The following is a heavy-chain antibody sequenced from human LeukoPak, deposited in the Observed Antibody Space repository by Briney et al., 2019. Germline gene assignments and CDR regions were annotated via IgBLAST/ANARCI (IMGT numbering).Heavy chain of an antibody. J-gene: IGHJ4*02. CDR1: GFAFSSYG. Sequence: GGSLRLSCAASGFAFSSYGMHWVRQAPGKGLEWVAVISYDGSNKYYADSVKGRFTISRDNAKNSLYLQMNSLRAEDTAVYYCARVVVTAILRYFDYWGQGTLVTVSS. CDR2: ISYDGSNK. D-gene: IGHD2-21*02. CDR3: ARVVVTAILRYFDY. V-gene: IGHV3-33*05.